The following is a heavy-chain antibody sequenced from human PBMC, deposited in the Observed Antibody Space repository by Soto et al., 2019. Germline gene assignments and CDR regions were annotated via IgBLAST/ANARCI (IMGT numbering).Heavy chain of an antibody. V-gene: IGHV4-30-4*01. D-gene: IGHD7-27*01. Sequence: QVQLQESGPGLVKPSQTLSLTCTVSGGSISTVDYWWSWIRQSPDMGLEWIGHIYDGGRTYNNPSLERRITMSVDTSNSQLSLTLSSVSAADTAVYYCARGPSGDKVDSWGPGTLVTVSS. CDR3: ARGPSGDKVDS. CDR1: GGSISTVDYW. J-gene: IGHJ4*02. CDR2: IYDGGRT.